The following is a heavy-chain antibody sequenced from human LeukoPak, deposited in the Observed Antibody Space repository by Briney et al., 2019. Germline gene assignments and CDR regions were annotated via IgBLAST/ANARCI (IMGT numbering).Heavy chain of an antibody. CDR1: GFTFGAYT. CDR2: IFSRSESI. CDR3: ARDFFHSSDSRPFDY. Sequence: GGSLRLSCAASGFTFGAYTINWVRQAPGKGLEWVSCIFSRSESIVYADSVKGRSTTSRDNAKNSLYLQMDSLRVEDTAVYYCARDFFHSSDSRPFDYWGQGTLVTVSS. D-gene: IGHD3-22*01. V-gene: IGHV3-21*01. J-gene: IGHJ4*02.